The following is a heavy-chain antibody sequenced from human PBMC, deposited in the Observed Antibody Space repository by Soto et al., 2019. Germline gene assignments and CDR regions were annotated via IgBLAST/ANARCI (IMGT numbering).Heavy chain of an antibody. CDR3: ARGHSDLGY. Sequence: QVQLVESGGGVVQPGRSLRLSCAASGFTFSSYAMHWVRQAPGKGLEWVAVISYDGSNKYYADSVKGRFTISRDNSKNTLYLQMNSLRAEDTAVYYCARGHSDLGYWGQGTLVTVSS. D-gene: IGHD3-3*02. J-gene: IGHJ4*02. CDR1: GFTFSSYA. CDR2: ISYDGSNK. V-gene: IGHV3-30-3*01.